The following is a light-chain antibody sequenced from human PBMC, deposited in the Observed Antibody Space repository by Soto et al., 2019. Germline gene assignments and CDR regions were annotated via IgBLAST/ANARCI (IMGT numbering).Light chain of an antibody. CDR1: QSIRSW. CDR3: QQYDSFSKT. V-gene: IGKV1-5*01. J-gene: IGKJ1*01. CDR2: DAS. Sequence: DIQMTQSPSTLSASVGERVTITCRASQSIRSWLAWYQQKPGKAPQLLIYDASNLESGVPSRFSGSGSGTEFTLTISSLQPDDFATYYCQQYDSFSKTFGRGTKVDIK.